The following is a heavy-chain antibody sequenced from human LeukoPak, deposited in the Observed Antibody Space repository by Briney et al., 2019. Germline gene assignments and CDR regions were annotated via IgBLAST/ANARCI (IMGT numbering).Heavy chain of an antibody. CDR2: IFHTGST. D-gene: IGHD6-13*01. CDR1: DYSISSGYY. Sequence: SETLSLTCTVSDYSISSGYYWAWIRQPPGKGLEWIGSIFHTGSTYHNPSLKSRVTISVDTSKNQFSLKLNSVTAADTAVYYCARDHSSSSEDYWGQGTLVTVSS. CDR3: ARDHSSSSEDY. J-gene: IGHJ4*02. V-gene: IGHV4-38-2*02.